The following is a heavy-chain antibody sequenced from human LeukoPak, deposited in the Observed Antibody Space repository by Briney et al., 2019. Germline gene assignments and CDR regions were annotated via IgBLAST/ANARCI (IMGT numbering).Heavy chain of an antibody. CDR2: ISGSGSST. Sequence: GGSLRLSCAASGFTFSICVMNWVRQAPGKGLEWVSGISGSGSSTYYADSVKGRFTISRDSSKNTVYLQMNSLRAEDTAKYYCAKADGSYKTLIDYWGQGTLVTVSS. V-gene: IGHV3-23*01. D-gene: IGHD3-10*01. CDR3: AKADGSYKTLIDY. J-gene: IGHJ4*02. CDR1: GFTFSICV.